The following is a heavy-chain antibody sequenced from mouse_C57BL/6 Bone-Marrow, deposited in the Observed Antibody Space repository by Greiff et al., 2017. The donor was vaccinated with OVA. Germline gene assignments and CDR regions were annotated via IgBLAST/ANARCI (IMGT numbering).Heavy chain of an antibody. V-gene: IGHV14-3*01. CDR3: ARDDYDLCCAMDY. Sequence: EVQLQQSVAELVRPGASVKLSCTASGFNIQNTYMPWVKQRPEQGLEWIGRIDPANGNTKYAPKFQGQATITADTSSNTAYLQLSSLTSENTAIYYGARDDYDLCCAMDYWGQGTSVTVSS. CDR2: IDPANGNT. J-gene: IGHJ4*01. D-gene: IGHD2-4*01. CDR1: GFNIQNTY.